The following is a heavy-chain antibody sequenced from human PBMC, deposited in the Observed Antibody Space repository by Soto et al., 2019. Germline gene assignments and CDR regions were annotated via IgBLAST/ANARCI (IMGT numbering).Heavy chain of an antibody. J-gene: IGHJ4*02. V-gene: IGHV3-30*04. CDR3: ARISGSHHMDY. CDR2: ISYDGSEK. D-gene: IGHD1-26*01. CDR1: GFTFGSYG. Sequence: GGSLRLSCGTSGFTFGSYGLHWVRQAPGKGLEWVALISYDGSEKYYADSVKGRFTISRENSRNSVYLQMNSLRREDTAVYYCARISGSHHMDYWGPGTLVTVSS.